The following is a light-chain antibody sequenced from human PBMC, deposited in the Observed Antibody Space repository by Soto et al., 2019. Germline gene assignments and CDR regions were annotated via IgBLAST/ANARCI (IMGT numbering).Light chain of an antibody. CDR1: QSIENY. CDR2: DES. CDR3: LQYNSYWS. V-gene: IGKV1-5*01. Sequence: IEKSESLSSLSAFVGDIFTITCRTSQSIENYLNWSQLKPGKAPRILIYDESSLESGVQSRFRGSGSGTDFTLTIRSMQPEEFASYDCLQYNSYWSFGQGTKVDIK. J-gene: IGKJ1*01.